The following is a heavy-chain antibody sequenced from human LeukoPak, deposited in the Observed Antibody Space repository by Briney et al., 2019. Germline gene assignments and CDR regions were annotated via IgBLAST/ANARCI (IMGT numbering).Heavy chain of an antibody. CDR1: GYTLTELS. V-gene: IGHV1-24*01. CDR2: FDPEDGET. J-gene: IGHJ4*02. Sequence: ASVKVSCKVSGYTLTELSMHWVRQAPGKGLEWMGGFDPEDGETIYAQKFQGRVTMTEDTSTDTAYMGLSSLRSEDTAVYYCATGPYYDSSGYYTHDYWGQGTLVTVSS. D-gene: IGHD3-22*01. CDR3: ATGPYYDSSGYYTHDY.